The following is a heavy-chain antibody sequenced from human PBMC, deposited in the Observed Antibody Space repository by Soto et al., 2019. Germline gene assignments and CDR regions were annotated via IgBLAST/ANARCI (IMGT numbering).Heavy chain of an antibody. CDR2: IDPSDSYT. CDR1: GDSVTSYW. J-gene: IGHJ6*02. CDR3: ERHKLRVAGRLTYYGMDV. V-gene: IGHV5-10-1*01. D-gene: IGHD6-19*01. Sequence: PGEALKVSCKGSGDSVTSYWIRWVRQMPGKGLEGMGRIDPSDSYTNYSPSFQGHVTISADKSISTAYLQWSSLKASDTAMYYCERHKLRVAGRLTYYGMDVWGQGTTVTVSS.